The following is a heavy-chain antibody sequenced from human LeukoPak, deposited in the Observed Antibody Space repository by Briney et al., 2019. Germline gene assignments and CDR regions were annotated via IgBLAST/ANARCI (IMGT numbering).Heavy chain of an antibody. J-gene: IGHJ4*02. CDR3: ASPISLNSGSYLRFDY. CDR1: GGTFISYA. Sequence: SVKVSCKASGGTFISYAISWVRQAPGQGLEWMGGIIPIFGTANYAQKFQGRVMITADESTSTAYMELSSLRSEDTAVYYCASPISLNSGSYLRFDYWGQGTLVTVSS. D-gene: IGHD1-26*01. CDR2: IIPIFGTA. V-gene: IGHV1-69*13.